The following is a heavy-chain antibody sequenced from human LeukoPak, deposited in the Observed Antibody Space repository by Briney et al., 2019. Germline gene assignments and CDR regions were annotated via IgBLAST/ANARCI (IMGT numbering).Heavy chain of an antibody. CDR2: ISGSGGST. V-gene: IGHV3-23*01. CDR3: AKDADYGDYVAVDNWFDP. J-gene: IGHJ5*02. D-gene: IGHD4-17*01. Sequence: GGSLRLSCAASGFTFSSYAMSWVRQAPGKGLEWVSAISGSGGSTYYADSVKGRFTISRDNSKSTLYLQMNSLRAEDTAVYYCAKDADYGDYVAVDNWFDPWGQGTLVTVSS. CDR1: GFTFSSYA.